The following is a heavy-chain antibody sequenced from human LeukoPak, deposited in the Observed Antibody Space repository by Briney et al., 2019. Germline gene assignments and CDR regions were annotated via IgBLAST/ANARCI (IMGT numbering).Heavy chain of an antibody. J-gene: IGHJ3*02. Sequence: GGSPRLSCAASGFIFSSYGMHWVRQAPGKGLEWVACIRYDGSNDYYADSVKGRFTISRDNSKNTVYLQMNSLRAEDTAVYYCARDWGYYYDSSGPNRNAFDIWGQGTMVTVSS. CDR2: IRYDGSND. V-gene: IGHV3-30*02. D-gene: IGHD3-22*01. CDR3: ARDWGYYYDSSGPNRNAFDI. CDR1: GFIFSSYG.